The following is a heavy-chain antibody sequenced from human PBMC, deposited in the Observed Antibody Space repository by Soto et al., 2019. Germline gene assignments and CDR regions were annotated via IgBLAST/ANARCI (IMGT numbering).Heavy chain of an antibody. J-gene: IGHJ4*02. Sequence: PGGSLRLSCAASEFTFSSYSMNWVRQAPGKGLEWISYIGSSSGSIYYADSVKGRFTISRDNAKNSVYLQMNSLRDEDTAVYYCARDPLPGTSHFDYWGQGTLVTVSS. CDR2: IGSSSGSI. D-gene: IGHD1-7*01. V-gene: IGHV3-48*02. CDR3: ARDPLPGTSHFDY. CDR1: EFTFSSYS.